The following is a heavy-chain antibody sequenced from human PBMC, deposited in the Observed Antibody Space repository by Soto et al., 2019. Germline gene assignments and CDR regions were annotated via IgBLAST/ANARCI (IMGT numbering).Heavy chain of an antibody. Sequence: QVQLVESGGGVVQPGRSLRLSCAASGFTFSSYGMQWVRQAPGKGLEWVAAISFDGSLKYYADSVKGRLTISRENSKDTLYLQMYGLRAEDTAVYYCAKEGPTSVTTYFDYWGQGTLGTVSS. V-gene: IGHV3-30*18. CDR3: AKEGPTSVTTYFDY. CDR1: GFTFSSYG. CDR2: ISFDGSLK. J-gene: IGHJ4*02. D-gene: IGHD4-17*01.